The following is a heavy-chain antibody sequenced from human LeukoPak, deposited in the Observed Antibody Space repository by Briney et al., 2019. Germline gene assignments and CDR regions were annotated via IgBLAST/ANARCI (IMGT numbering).Heavy chain of an antibody. CDR3: ARDWRVGATKEGKAFFDY. CDR1: GFTFSSYA. J-gene: IGHJ4*02. Sequence: HSGGSLRLSCAASGFTFSSYAMHWVRQAPGKGLEWVAVISYDGSNKYYADSVKGRFTISRDNSKNTLYLQMNSLRAEDTAVYYCARDWRVGATKEGKAFFDYWGQGTLVTVSS. D-gene: IGHD1-26*01. CDR2: ISYDGSNK. V-gene: IGHV3-30-3*01.